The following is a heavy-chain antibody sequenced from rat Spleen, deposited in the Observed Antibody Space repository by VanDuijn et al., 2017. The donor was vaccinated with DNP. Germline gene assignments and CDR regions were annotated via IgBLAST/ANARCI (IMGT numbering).Heavy chain of an antibody. V-gene: IGHV4-2*01. D-gene: IGHD1-11*01. Sequence: EVQLVESGGGPVQPGRSLKLSCVASGFIFSNYWMGWVRQAPGKGLEWIGQINKDSSRINYSPSLKEKFTISRDSAQNTLYLQMSKLGSEDTAIYYCARGPNYGGYLDYFDYWGQGVMVTVSA. CDR3: ARGPNYGGYLDYFDY. J-gene: IGHJ2*01. CDR2: INKDSSRI. CDR1: GFIFSNYW.